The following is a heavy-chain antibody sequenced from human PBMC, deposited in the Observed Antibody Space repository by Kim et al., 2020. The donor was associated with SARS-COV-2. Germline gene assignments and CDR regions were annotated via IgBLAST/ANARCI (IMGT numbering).Heavy chain of an antibody. Sequence: GGSLRLSCVASGFTFSSYAMSWVRQAPGKGLEWVSAISGSGGSTYYADSVKGRFTISRDNSKNTLYLQMNSLRAEDTAVYYCAKDRRGGSGRYYNAFSNYFDYWGQGTLVTVSS. J-gene: IGHJ4*02. CDR1: GFTFSSYA. V-gene: IGHV3-23*01. CDR2: ISGSGGST. D-gene: IGHD3-10*01. CDR3: AKDRRGGSGRYYNAFSNYFDY.